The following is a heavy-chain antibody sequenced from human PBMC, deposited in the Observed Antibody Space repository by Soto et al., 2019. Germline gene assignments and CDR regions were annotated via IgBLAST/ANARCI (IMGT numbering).Heavy chain of an antibody. CDR3: AKGLYASSGPRFWDY. CDR2: ISGSGGST. D-gene: IGHD3-22*01. V-gene: IGHV3-23*01. J-gene: IGHJ4*02. CDR1: GFTFSSYS. Sequence: PGGSLRLSCAASGFTFSSYSMSWVRQAPGKGLEWVSAISGSGGSTYYADSVKGRFTISRDNSKNTLYLQMNSLRAEDTAVYYCAKGLYASSGPRFWDYWGQGTLVTVSS.